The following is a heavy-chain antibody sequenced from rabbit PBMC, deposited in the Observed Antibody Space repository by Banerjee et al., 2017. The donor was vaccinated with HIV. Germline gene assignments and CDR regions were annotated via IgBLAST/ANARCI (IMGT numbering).Heavy chain of an antibody. CDR2: LLTVSGST. CDR1: GIDFSSYW. Sequence: QSLEESGGGLVKPGGTLTLTCKASGIDFSSYWICWVRQAPGKGLEWIACLLTVSGSTWYGSWAKGRFTISRSTSLNTVTLQMTSLTAADTATYFCARGAYASSGFGLWGQGTLSPS. D-gene: IGHD1-1*01. CDR3: ARGAYASSGFGL. J-gene: IGHJ3*01. V-gene: IGHV1S43*01.